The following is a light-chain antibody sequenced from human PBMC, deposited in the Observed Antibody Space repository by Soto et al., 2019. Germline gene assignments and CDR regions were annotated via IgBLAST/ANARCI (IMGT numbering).Light chain of an antibody. V-gene: IGKV1-5*03. CDR2: KAY. CDR1: HRISSW. CDR3: QQDNTYPRT. J-gene: IGKJ1*01. Sequence: DIQMTQSPSTLSASVGDRGTSTCLSRHRISSWLAWYQQKPGKAPKLQRYKAYSLESGDPSRVSGSGHGKELPRTMRRLQPHDFATYLCQQDNTYPRTCGQGTKVEIK.